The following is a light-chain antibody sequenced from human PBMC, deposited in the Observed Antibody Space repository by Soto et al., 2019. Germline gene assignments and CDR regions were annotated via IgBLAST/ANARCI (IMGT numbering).Light chain of an antibody. CDR2: AVS. CDR1: SSDVGLYDY. CDR3: SSYTSDSSYV. Sequence: QSALTQPASVSGSPGQSITISCTGTSSDVGLYDYVSWYQPHPGKAPQLMIYAVSNRPSGVSNRFAASKSGNTASLFISGLQAEDEADYYCSSYTSDSSYVFGSGTKVTVL. J-gene: IGLJ1*01. V-gene: IGLV2-14*01.